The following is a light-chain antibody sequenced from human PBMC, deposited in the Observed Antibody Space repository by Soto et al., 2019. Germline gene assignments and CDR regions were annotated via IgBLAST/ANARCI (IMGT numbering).Light chain of an antibody. CDR1: EGINIY. J-gene: IGKJ4*01. V-gene: IGKV1-16*01. Sequence: DIQMTQSPPSLSGSVGDRVTSMLRASEGINIYLAWFQQKPGKAPKSLIYGATSLQRGVPSRFSGSGDDTDFSLTISSLQPEDIATYYCQQYQRYPPSFGGGTKVDIK. CDR2: GAT. CDR3: QQYQRYPPS.